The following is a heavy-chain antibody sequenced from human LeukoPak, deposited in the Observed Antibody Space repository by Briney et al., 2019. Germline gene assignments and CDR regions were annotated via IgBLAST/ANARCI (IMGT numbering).Heavy chain of an antibody. D-gene: IGHD3-10*01. J-gene: IGHJ3*02. CDR3: ARDVSMVAFDI. Sequence: GGSLRLSCAASGFTFSSYGMHWVRQAPGKGLEWVSSISSSSSYIYYADSVKGRFTISRDNAKNSLYLQMNSLRAEDTAVYYCARDVSMVAFDIWGQGTMVTVSS. CDR1: GFTFSSYG. V-gene: IGHV3-21*01. CDR2: ISSSSSYI.